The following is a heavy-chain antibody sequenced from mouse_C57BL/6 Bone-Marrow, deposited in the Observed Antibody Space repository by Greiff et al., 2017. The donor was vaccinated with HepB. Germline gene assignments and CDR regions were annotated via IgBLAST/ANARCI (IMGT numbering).Heavy chain of an antibody. J-gene: IGHJ2*01. CDR2: ISSGSSTI. D-gene: IGHD1-1*01. CDR3: ARRGTTVVAPTFYFDY. CDR1: GFTFSDYG. Sequence: EVNLVESGGGLVKPGGSLKLSCAASGFTFSDYGMHWVRQAPEKGLEWVAYISSGSSTIYYADTVKGRFTISRDNAKNTLFLQMTSLRSEDTAMYYCARRGTTVVAPTFYFDYWGQGTTLTVSS. V-gene: IGHV5-17*01.